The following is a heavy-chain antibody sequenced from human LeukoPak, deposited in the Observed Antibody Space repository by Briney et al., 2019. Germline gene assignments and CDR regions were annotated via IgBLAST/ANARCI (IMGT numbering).Heavy chain of an antibody. J-gene: IGHJ6*03. CDR3: AKCILTGYYKGYMDV. D-gene: IGHD3-9*01. V-gene: IGHV3-23*01. CDR1: GFTFSSHG. CDR2: ISGSGGST. Sequence: GGTLRLSCAASGFTFSSHGMSWVRQAPGKGLEWVSGISGSGGSTYYADSVKGRFTISRDNSKNTLYLQMNSLRAEDTAIYYCAKCILTGYYKGYMDVWGKGTTVTISS.